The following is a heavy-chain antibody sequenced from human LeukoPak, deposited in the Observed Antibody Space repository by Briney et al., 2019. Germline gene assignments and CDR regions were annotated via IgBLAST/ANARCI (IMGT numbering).Heavy chain of an antibody. CDR1: GFTFSSYA. Sequence: GGSLRLSCAASGFTFSSYAMSWVRQAPGKGLEWVSGVSTSGNTTYYADSVKGRFTISRDNSKNTLYLQMNSLGAEDTAVYYCAKDRDSGWYEVFFDYWGQGTLVTVSS. D-gene: IGHD6-19*01. V-gene: IGHV3-23*01. CDR3: AKDRDSGWYEVFFDY. CDR2: VSTSGNTT. J-gene: IGHJ4*02.